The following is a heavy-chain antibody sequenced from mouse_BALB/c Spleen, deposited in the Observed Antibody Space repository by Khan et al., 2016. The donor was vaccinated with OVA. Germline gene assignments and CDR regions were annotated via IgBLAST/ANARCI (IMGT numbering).Heavy chain of an antibody. J-gene: IGHJ3*01. Sequence: EVMLVESGGDLVKPGGSLKLSCAASGFTFSTYGMSWVRQSPDKRLEWVATISSGGSYNYYPDNVKGRFTISRDNAKNTLYLQMSSLKSEDTAMYYWERLAYYYNSEVYACWGQGTLVTVSA. D-gene: IGHD1-1*01. CDR2: ISSGGSYN. V-gene: IGHV5-6*01. CDR3: ERLAYYYNSEVYAC. CDR1: GFTFSTYG.